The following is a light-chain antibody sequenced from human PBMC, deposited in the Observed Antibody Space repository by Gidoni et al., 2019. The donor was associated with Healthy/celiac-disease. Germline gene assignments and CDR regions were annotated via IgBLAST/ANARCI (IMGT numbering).Light chain of an antibody. V-gene: IGKV1-5*03. CDR3: QQYNSYPYT. CDR1: QSISSW. J-gene: IGKJ2*01. Sequence: DIQMTQSPSTLSASVVDRVTSPCRASQSISSWLAWYQQKPGKAPKLLIYKASSLESGVPSRFSDSGSWTECTLTISSLQPDDFATYYCQQYNSYPYTFGQGTKLEIK. CDR2: KAS.